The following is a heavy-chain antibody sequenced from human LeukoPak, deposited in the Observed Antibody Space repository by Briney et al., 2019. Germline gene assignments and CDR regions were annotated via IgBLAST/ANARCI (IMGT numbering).Heavy chain of an antibody. CDR2: IYYSGST. V-gene: IGHV4-59*01. J-gene: IGHJ4*02. D-gene: IGHD6-6*01. Sequence: SESLTLSCAAYGGSFSGYSMSWIRQPPGKGLEWIGYIYYSGSTNYNPSLKSRVTISVDTSKNQFSLKLSSVTAADTAVYYWAREYSSSSGKVFDYWGQGTPVTVSS. CDR3: AREYSSSSGKVFDY. CDR1: GGSFSGYS.